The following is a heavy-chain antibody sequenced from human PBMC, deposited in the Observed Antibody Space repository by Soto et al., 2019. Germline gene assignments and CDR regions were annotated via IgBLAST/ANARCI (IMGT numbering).Heavy chain of an antibody. CDR1: GFTFSSYS. CDR2: ISSSSSTI. Sequence: GGSLRLSCAASGFTFSSYSMNWVRQAPGKGLEWVSYISSSSSTIYYADSVKRRFTISRDNAKNSLYLQMNSLRAEDTAVYYCARDLGSSWYPEYFQHWGQGTLVTVSS. D-gene: IGHD6-13*01. V-gene: IGHV3-48*01. CDR3: ARDLGSSWYPEYFQH. J-gene: IGHJ1*01.